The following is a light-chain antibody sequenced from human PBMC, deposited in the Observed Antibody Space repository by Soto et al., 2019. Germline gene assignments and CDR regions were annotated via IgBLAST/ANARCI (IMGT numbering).Light chain of an antibody. Sequence: EIVLTQSPATLSLSPGERATLSCRASQSVSSYLAWYQQKPGQAPRLLIYDASNRATGIPARFSGSGFGTDFTLDISSLGPEDSAVYYCQQRSSWVTFGQGTRLEI. CDR1: QSVSSY. V-gene: IGKV3-11*01. CDR2: DAS. J-gene: IGKJ5*01. CDR3: QQRSSWVT.